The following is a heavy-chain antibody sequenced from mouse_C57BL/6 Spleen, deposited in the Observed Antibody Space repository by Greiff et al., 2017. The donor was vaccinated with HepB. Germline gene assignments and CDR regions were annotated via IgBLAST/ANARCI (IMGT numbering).Heavy chain of an antibody. Sequence: QVQLQQSGPGLVQPSQSLSITCTVSGFSLTSYGVHWVRQSPGKGLEWLGVIWSGGSTDYNAAFISRLSISKDNSKSQVFFKMNSLQADDTAIYYCARNYPITTVVHWYFDVWGTGTTVTVSS. CDR2: IWSGGST. J-gene: IGHJ1*03. CDR3: ARNYPITTVVHWYFDV. D-gene: IGHD1-1*01. V-gene: IGHV2-2*01. CDR1: GFSLTSYG.